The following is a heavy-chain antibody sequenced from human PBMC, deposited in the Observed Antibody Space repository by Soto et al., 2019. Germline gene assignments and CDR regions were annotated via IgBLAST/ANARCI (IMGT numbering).Heavy chain of an antibody. J-gene: IGHJ4*02. CDR1: GFTFDDYA. V-gene: IGHV3-9*01. D-gene: IGHD3-22*01. CDR2: LTWNGEVL. CDR3: VKDSESSGYLTHLDY. Sequence: GGSLRLSCVASGFTFDDYAIHWVRQTPGKGLEWVSGLTWNGEVLGYADSVKGRFTISRDNGKNSLYLEMNGLRPEDTALYYCVKDSESSGYLTHLDYWGQGTLVTVSS.